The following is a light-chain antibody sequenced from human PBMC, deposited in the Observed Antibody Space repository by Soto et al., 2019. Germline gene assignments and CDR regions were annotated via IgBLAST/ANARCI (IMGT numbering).Light chain of an antibody. CDR2: AAS. CDR3: LQDYNYPWT. CDR1: LTISSD. Sequence: DIQMTQSPSSLSAFVGDRVTITCLASLTISSDLNWYQQKSGKAPKLLISAASSLESGVPPRFSGSGSGTDFTLTITSLQPEDFATYYCLQDYNYPWTFGQGTKVEIK. J-gene: IGKJ1*01. V-gene: IGKV1-39*01.